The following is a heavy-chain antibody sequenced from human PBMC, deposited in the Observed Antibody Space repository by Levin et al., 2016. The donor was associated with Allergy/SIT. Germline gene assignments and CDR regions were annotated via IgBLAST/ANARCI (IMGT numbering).Heavy chain of an antibody. V-gene: IGHV3-74*01. CDR3: ASLRITIFGVVSSP. D-gene: IGHD3-3*01. J-gene: IGHJ3*01. Sequence: GESLKISCAASGFTFSSYWMHWVRQAPGKGLVWVSRINSDGSSTSYADSVKGRFTISRDNAKNTLYLQMNSLRAEDTAVYYCASLRITIFGVVSSPWGQGTMVTVSS. CDR2: INSDGSST. CDR1: GFTFSSYW.